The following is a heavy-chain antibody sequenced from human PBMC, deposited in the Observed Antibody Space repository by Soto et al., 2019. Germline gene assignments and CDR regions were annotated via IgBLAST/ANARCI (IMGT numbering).Heavy chain of an antibody. V-gene: IGHV4-34*01. D-gene: IGHD3-22*01. J-gene: IGHJ3*02. CDR1: GGSFSGYY. CDR3: ARAGEGGSSGYAFDI. Sequence: LSLTCAVYGGSFSGYYWSWIRQPPGKGLEWIGEINHSGSANYNPSLKSRVTISVDTSKNQFSLKLSSVTAADTAVYYCARAGEGGSSGYAFDIWGQGTMVTVSS. CDR2: INHSGSA.